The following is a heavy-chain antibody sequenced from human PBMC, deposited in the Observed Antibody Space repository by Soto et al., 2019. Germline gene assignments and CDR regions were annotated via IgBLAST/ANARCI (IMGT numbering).Heavy chain of an antibody. J-gene: IGHJ4*02. CDR1: GYTFTSYY. Sequence: GASVKVSCKASGYTFTSYYMHWVRQASGQGLEWMGWMNPNSGNTAYAQKFQGRVTMTGDTTTNTAYMELTSLTSADTAVYYCTRRARIGKQLWLPFDSWAQGTLVTVSS. V-gene: IGHV1-8*02. CDR2: MNPNSGNT. D-gene: IGHD3-22*01. CDR3: TRRARIGKQLWLPFDS.